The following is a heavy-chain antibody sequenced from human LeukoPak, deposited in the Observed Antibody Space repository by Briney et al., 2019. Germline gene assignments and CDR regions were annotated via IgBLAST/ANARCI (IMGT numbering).Heavy chain of an antibody. CDR1: GFTFSDYY. V-gene: IGHV3-11*01. Sequence: GGSLRLSCAASGFTFSDYYMSWIRQAPGKGLEWVSYISGSGSTVYYAASVRGRFTISRDNAKNSLFLQMNSLRAEDTAVYYCARDHGNSDPGDWFDSWGQGTLVTVSS. D-gene: IGHD4-23*01. J-gene: IGHJ5*01. CDR2: ISGSGSTV. CDR3: ARDHGNSDPGDWFDS.